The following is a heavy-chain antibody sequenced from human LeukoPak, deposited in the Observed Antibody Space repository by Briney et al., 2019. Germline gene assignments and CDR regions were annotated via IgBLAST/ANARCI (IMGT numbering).Heavy chain of an antibody. CDR2: INHSGST. V-gene: IGHV4-34*01. CDR1: GGSFSGYY. J-gene: IGHJ4*02. D-gene: IGHD1-26*01. Sequence: SETLSLTCAVYGGSFSGYYGSWIRQPPGKGLEWIGEINHSGSTNYNPSPKSRVTIAVDTSKTQFSLKLSSVTAADTAVYYCARGGSPVGATNDYWGQGTLVTVSS. CDR3: ARGGSPVGATNDY.